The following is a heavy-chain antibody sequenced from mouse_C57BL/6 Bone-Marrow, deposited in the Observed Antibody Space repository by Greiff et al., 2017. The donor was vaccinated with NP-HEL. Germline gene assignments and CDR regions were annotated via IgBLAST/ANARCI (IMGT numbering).Heavy chain of an antibody. CDR1: GYTFTSYW. Sequence: QVQLQQPGAELVKPGASVKLSCKASGYTFTSYWMHWVKQRPGQGLEWIGIIHPNSGSTNYNEKFKSKATLTVDKSSSTAYMQLSSLTSEDSAVYYCARVGSNYGGRLVYYAMDYWGQGTSVTVSS. V-gene: IGHV1-64*01. J-gene: IGHJ4*01. D-gene: IGHD2-5*01. CDR2: IHPNSGST. CDR3: ARVGSNYGGRLVYYAMDY.